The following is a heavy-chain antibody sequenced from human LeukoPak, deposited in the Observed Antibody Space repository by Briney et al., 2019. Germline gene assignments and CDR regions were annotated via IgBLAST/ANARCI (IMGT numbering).Heavy chain of an antibody. CDR2: IYSGGST. J-gene: IGHJ3*02. V-gene: IGHV3-66*01. D-gene: IGHD3-10*01. CDR3: ARGETYSYNSGRPFDI. Sequence: GGSLRLSCAASGFTVSSNYMNWVRQAPGKGLEWVSLIYSGGSTHYADSVKGRFTISRDNSKNTLYLQMNSLRVEDTAVYYCARGETYSYNSGRPFDIWGQGTMVSVPS. CDR1: GFTVSSNY.